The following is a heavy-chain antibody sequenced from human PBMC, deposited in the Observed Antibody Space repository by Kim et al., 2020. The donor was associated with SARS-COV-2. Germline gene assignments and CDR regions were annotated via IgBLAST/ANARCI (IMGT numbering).Heavy chain of an antibody. V-gene: IGHV3-23*01. J-gene: IGHJ4*02. CDR2: ISGSGGST. CDR1: GFTFSSYA. Sequence: GGSLRLSCAASGFTFSSYAMSWVRQAPGKGLEWVSAISGSGGSTYYADSVKGRFTISRDNSKNTLYLQMNSLRAEDTAVYYCAKGRGVVVTAYIDYWGQGTLVTVSS. CDR3: AKGRGVVVTAYIDY. D-gene: IGHD2-21*02.